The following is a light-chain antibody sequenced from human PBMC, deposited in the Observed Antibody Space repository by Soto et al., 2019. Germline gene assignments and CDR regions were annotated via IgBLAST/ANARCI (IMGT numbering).Light chain of an antibody. CDR3: SSYKPGSTVV. V-gene: IGLV2-14*01. CDR2: EVS. J-gene: IGLJ1*01. Sequence: QSALTQPASVSGSPGQSITISCTGTSSDIGYYNYVSWYQQYPGKAPKLIIYEVSNRPSGVSNRFSGSKSANTASLTISVLQAEYEADYHCSSYKPGSTVVFGTGTKLTVL. CDR1: SSDIGYYNY.